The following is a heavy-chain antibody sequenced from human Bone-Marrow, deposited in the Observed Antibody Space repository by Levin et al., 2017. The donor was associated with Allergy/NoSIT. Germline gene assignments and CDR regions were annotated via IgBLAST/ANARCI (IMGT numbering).Heavy chain of an antibody. CDR3: ARDRNWHTSTWYLDL. Sequence: GESLKISCAASGFTFRNYGMNWVRQAPGKGLEWVAVIWNDGSNVVYAESVKGRFTMFRDNSKNTVDLQMNSLRVEDTAVYYCARDRNWHTSTWYLDLWGQGTLVSVAS. J-gene: IGHJ4*02. D-gene: IGHD2-2*01. CDR2: IWNDGSNV. CDR1: GFTFRNYG. V-gene: IGHV3-33*01.